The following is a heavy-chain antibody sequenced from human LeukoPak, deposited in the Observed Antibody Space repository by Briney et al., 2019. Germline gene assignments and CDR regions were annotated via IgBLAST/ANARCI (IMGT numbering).Heavy chain of an antibody. J-gene: IGHJ4*02. CDR2: ISWDGGST. Sequence: PGGSLRLSCAASGFTFDDYTMHWVRQAPGKGLEWVSLISWDGGSTYYADSVKGRFTISRDNSKNSLYLQMNSLRTEDTALYYCAKDKYSGGYGGFDYWGQGTLVTVSS. CDR3: AKDKYSGGYGGFDY. D-gene: IGHD4-23*01. CDR1: GFTFDDYT. V-gene: IGHV3-43*01.